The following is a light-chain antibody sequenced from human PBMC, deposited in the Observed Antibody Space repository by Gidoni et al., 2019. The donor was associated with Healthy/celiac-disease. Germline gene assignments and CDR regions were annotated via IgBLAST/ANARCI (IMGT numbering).Light chain of an antibody. Sequence: EIVLTPSPGTLSLSPGERATLSCRASQSVGTAYLAWYQQKPGQAPRLLIYGTSSRATGIPDRFSGSGSGTDFTLTISRLEPEDFAVYYCQQYGSSPYTFGQGTKLEIK. V-gene: IGKV3-20*01. CDR1: QSVGTAY. CDR3: QQYGSSPYT. J-gene: IGKJ2*01. CDR2: GTS.